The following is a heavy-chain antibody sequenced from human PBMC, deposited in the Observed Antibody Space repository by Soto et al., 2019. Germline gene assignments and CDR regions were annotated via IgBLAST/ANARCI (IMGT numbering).Heavy chain of an antibody. Sequence: GGSLRLSCAASGFTFSSYWMHWVRQAPGKGLVWVSRINSGGSSTSYADSVKGRFTISRDNAKNTLYLQMNSLRAEDTAVYYCARFSGWELGFYYYYGMDVWGQGTTVTVSS. J-gene: IGHJ6*02. CDR1: GFTFSSYW. CDR3: ARFSGWELGFYYYYGMDV. D-gene: IGHD6-19*01. CDR2: INSGGSST. V-gene: IGHV3-74*01.